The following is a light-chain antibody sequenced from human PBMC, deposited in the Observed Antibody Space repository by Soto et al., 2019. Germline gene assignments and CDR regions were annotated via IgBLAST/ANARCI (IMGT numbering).Light chain of an antibody. V-gene: IGKV1-5*03. CDR3: QQYNSYPWT. CDR2: KAS. CDR1: QSISSY. J-gene: IGKJ1*01. Sequence: DVQLPQSPSSQSATVVYIVTMTCWASQSISSYLNWYQQKPGKAPKLLIYKASSLESGVPSRFSGSGSGTEFTLTISSLQPDDFATYYCQQYNSYPWTSGQGTKV.